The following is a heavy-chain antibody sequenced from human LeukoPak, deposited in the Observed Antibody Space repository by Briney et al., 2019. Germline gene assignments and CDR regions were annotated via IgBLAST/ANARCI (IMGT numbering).Heavy chain of an antibody. D-gene: IGHD1-1*01. J-gene: IGHJ6*02. V-gene: IGHV3-11*06. CDR3: ARGLSTTGTTDYYYGMDV. CDR1: GFTFSDYY. Sequence: GGSLRLSCAASGFTFSDYYMSWIRQAPGKGLEWVSYISSSSSYTNYADSVKGRFTISRDNAKNPLYLQMNSLRAEDTAVYYCARGLSTTGTTDYYYGMDVWGQGTTVTVSS. CDR2: ISSSSSYT.